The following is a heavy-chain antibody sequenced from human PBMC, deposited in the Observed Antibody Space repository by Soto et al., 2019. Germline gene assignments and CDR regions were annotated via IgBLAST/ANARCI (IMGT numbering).Heavy chain of an antibody. CDR3: ARAHRDYDILTGYPINWFDP. CDR2: IYYSGST. Sequence: SETLSLTCTVSGGSISSGDYYWSWIRQPPGKGLEWIGYIYYSGSTYYNPSLKSRVTISVDTSKNQFSLKLSSVTAADTAVYYCARAHRDYDILTGYPINWFDPWGQGTLVTVSS. V-gene: IGHV4-30-4*01. J-gene: IGHJ5*02. CDR1: GGSISSGDYY. D-gene: IGHD3-9*01.